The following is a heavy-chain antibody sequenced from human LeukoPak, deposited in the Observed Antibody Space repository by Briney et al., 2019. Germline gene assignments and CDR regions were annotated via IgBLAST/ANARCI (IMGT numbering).Heavy chain of an antibody. CDR1: GFTFSSYS. Sequence: TGGSLRLSCAASGFTFSSYSMNWVRQAPGKGLEWVSYISSSGSTIYYADSVKGRFTISRDNAKNSLYLQMNSLRAEDTAVYYCARDSGYSSGGYYYYGMDVWGQGTTVTVSS. V-gene: IGHV3-48*04. J-gene: IGHJ6*02. CDR2: ISSSGSTI. D-gene: IGHD6-19*01. CDR3: ARDSGYSSGGYYYYGMDV.